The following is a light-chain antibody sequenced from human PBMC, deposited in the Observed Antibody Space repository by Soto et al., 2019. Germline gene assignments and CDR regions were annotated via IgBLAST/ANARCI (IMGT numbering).Light chain of an antibody. V-gene: IGKV3-20*01. CDR3: QQYGALPPT. CDR1: QTVSNTY. J-gene: IGKJ4*02. CDR2: GAS. Sequence: EIVLTQFPGALSLSPGERVTLSCRASQTVSNTYLAWYQQKSGQAPKFLIYGASNRATGIPDRFSGSGSGTDFTLTIIRLEPEDFAVYYCQQYGALPPTFGGGTKVEIK.